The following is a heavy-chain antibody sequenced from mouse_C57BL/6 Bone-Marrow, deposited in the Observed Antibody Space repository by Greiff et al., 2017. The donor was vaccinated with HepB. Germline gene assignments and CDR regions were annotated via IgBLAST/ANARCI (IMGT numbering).Heavy chain of an antibody. V-gene: IGHV5-12*01. CDR2: ISNGGGST. CDR3: ARHGLWLRPYYYAMDY. D-gene: IGHD2-2*01. J-gene: IGHJ4*01. Sequence: EVHLVESGGGSVQPGGSLKLSCAASGFTFSDYYMYWVRQTPEKRLEWVAYISNGGGSTYYPDTVKGRFTISRDNAKNTLYLQMSRLKSEDTAMYYCARHGLWLRPYYYAMDYWGQGTSVTVSS. CDR1: GFTFSDYY.